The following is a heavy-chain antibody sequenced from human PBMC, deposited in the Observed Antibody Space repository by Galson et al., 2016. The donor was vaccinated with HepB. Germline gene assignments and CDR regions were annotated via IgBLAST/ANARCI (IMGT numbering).Heavy chain of an antibody. CDR2: ITGSGRTT. D-gene: IGHD3-9*01. J-gene: IGHJ4*02. Sequence: SLRLSCAVSGFTFSRHAINWVRQAPGMGLEWVSSITGSGRTTYYADSVKGRFTISRDNGKNSLYLQLNSLRAEDTAVYHCARSGLTGHFDYWGQGILVTVSS. CDR3: ARSGLTGHFDY. V-gene: IGHV3-23*01. CDR1: GFTFSRHA.